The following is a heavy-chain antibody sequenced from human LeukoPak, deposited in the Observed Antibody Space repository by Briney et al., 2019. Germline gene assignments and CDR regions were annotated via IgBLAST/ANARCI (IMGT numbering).Heavy chain of an antibody. V-gene: IGHV2-26*01. CDR1: GFSSSNARMG. J-gene: IGHJ4*02. CDR2: ISSNDEK. CDR3: ARIFPIAAAGFDY. Sequence: GPTLVNAPETLTLTCTVSGFSSSNARMGVSWIRQPPGMALERLTPISSNDEKSYSTSLKSRLTISKDTSKSQVVLTMTNMDPVDTATYYCARIFPIAAAGFDYWGQGTLVTVSS. D-gene: IGHD6-13*01.